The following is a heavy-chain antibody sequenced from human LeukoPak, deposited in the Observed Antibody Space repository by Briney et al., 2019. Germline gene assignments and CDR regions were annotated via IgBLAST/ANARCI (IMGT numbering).Heavy chain of an antibody. CDR3: AKSRYQLLDHFDS. CDR1: GFRFSSFA. D-gene: IGHD2-2*02. CDR2: ISGSGDRT. J-gene: IGHJ4*02. V-gene: IGHV3-23*01. Sequence: PGRSLRLSCAASGFRFSSFAMTWVRQTPGKGLEWVSAISGSGDRTFYADSVKGRFTISRDNSKNTLYLQMNTLIAEDTAIYYCAKSRYQLLDHFDSWGQGTLVTVSS.